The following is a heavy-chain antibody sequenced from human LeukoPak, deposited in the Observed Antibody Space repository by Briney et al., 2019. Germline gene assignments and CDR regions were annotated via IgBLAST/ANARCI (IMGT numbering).Heavy chain of an antibody. J-gene: IGHJ3*02. Sequence: SETLSLTCTVSGGSISRYYWSWIRQPPGKGLEWIGYIYYSGSTNYNPSLKSRVTISVDTSKNQYSLKLSSVTAADTAVYYCARHGAMIVVNDAFDIWGQGTMVAVSS. CDR1: GGSISRYY. CDR3: ARHGAMIVVNDAFDI. V-gene: IGHV4-59*08. CDR2: IYYSGST. D-gene: IGHD3-22*01.